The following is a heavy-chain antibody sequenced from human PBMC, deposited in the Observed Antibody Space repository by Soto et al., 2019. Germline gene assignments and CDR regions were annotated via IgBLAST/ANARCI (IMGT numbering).Heavy chain of an antibody. CDR1: GFMFSDYA. V-gene: IGHV3-23*01. CDR2: ISTSDGDT. J-gene: IGHJ4*02. CDR3: AKEGMSRHFNFDY. Sequence: EVQLWESGGGLVQPGGSLRLSCEGSGFMFSDYAMSWVRQAPGKGLKWVSGISTSDGDTYYADSVKGRFTISRDNSKNTLYLQMNSLRVEDTAIYYCAKEGMSRHFNFDYWAQGTLVTVSS.